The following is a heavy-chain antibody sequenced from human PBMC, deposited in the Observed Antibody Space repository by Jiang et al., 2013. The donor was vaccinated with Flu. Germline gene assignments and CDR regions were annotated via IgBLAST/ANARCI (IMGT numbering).Heavy chain of an antibody. Sequence: YDGSNKYYADSVKGRFTISRDNSKNTLYLQMNSLRAEDTAVYYCARAPMVQGEIDIWGQGTMVTVSS. CDR2: YDGSNK. D-gene: IGHD3-10*01. V-gene: IGHV3-30*01. J-gene: IGHJ3*02. CDR3: ARAPMVQGEIDI.